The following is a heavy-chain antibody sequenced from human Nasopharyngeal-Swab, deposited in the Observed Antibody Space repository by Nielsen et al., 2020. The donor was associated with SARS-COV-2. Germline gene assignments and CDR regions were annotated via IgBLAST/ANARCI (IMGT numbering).Heavy chain of an antibody. Sequence: GESQKISCAASGFTFSDYYMSWIRQAPGKGLEWVSYISSSGSTIYYADSVKGRFTISRDNAKNSLYLQMNSLRAEDTAVYYCARGLWSSLRLLGGMDVWGQGTTVTVSS. CDR2: ISSSGSTI. CDR3: ARGLWSSLRLLGGMDV. V-gene: IGHV3-11*04. J-gene: IGHJ6*02. D-gene: IGHD4/OR15-4a*01. CDR1: GFTFSDYY.